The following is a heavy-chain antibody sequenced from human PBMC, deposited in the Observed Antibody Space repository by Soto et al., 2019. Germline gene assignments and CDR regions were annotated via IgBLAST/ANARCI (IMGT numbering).Heavy chain of an antibody. CDR2: IWYDGSNK. Sequence: GGSLRLSCAASGFTFSSYGMHWVRQAPGKGLEWVAVIWYDGSNKYYADSVKGRFTISRDNSKNTLYLQMNSLRAEDTAVYYWARDRLPEFYVFWGVPAFDTWGKEPLVT. CDR3: ARDRLPEFYVFWGVPAFDT. D-gene: IGHD3-3*01. CDR1: GFTFSSYG. J-gene: IGHJ4*02. V-gene: IGHV3-33*01.